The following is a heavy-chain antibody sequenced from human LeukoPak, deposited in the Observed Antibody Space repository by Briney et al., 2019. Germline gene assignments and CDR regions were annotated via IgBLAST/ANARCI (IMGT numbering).Heavy chain of an antibody. CDR2: ISNSGGTT. V-gene: IGHV3-23*01. J-gene: IGHJ3*02. D-gene: IGHD4-11*01. CDR1: GFTFGTYA. Sequence: GGSLRLSCAASGFTFGTYAMSWVRQAPGKGLEWVSIISNSGGTTSSADSVKGRFTISRDSSRNTLYLDMNSLRAEDTAVYYCARARLTTYDAFDIWGQGTRVTVSS. CDR3: ARARLTTYDAFDI.